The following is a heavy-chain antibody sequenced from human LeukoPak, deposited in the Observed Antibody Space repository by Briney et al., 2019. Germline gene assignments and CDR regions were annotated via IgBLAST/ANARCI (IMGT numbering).Heavy chain of an antibody. V-gene: IGHV1-2*02. CDR1: GYTFTSYD. D-gene: IGHD3-10*01. J-gene: IGHJ4*02. CDR2: INPNSGGT. CDR3: AREARTYYYGSGGFDY. Sequence: ASVKVSCKASGYTFTSYDINWVRQAPGQGLEWMGWINPNSGGTNYAQKFQGRVTMTRDTSISTAYMELSRLRSDDTAVYYCAREARTYYYGSGGFDYWGQGTLVTVSS.